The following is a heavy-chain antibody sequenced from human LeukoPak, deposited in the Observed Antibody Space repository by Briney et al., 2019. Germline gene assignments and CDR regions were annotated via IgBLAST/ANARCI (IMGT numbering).Heavy chain of an antibody. V-gene: IGHV4-4*07. J-gene: IGHJ4*02. CDR1: GGSISSYY. CDR3: ARSAFLVTAPGLYYFDY. Sequence: TETLSLTCTVSGGSISSYYWSWIRQPAGKGLEWIGYIYNSGSTNYNPSLKGRVTMSVATSKNQFSLHLSSVTAADTAVYYCARSAFLVTAPGLYYFDYWGQGTLVAVSS. D-gene: IGHD6-13*01. CDR2: IYNSGST.